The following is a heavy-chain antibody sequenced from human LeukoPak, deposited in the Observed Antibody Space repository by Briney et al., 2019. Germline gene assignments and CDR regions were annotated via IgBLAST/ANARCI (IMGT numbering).Heavy chain of an antibody. V-gene: IGHV3-7*01. D-gene: IGHD5-24*01. CDR1: GFSLSSYW. CDR3: ARSVMAPAP. CDR2: INQDGGDT. J-gene: IGHJ5*02. Sequence: GGSLRLSCAASGFSLSSYWMSWFRQAPGKGLEWVAKINQDGGDTSYAPSVKGRFTISRDNAKNSLYLQMNSLRAEDTAVYYCARSVMAPAPWGEGALVTV.